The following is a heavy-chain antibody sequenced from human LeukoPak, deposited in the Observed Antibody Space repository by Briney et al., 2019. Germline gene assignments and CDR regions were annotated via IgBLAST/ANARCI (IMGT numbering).Heavy chain of an antibody. CDR1: DGSISSSSYY. CDR2: IYSSGST. D-gene: IGHD2-15*01. V-gene: IGHV4-39*07. Sequence: SETLSLTCTVSDGSISSSSYYWGWIRQPPGKGLEWIASIYSSGSTYYNPSLKSRVTISVDTSKNQFSLKLSSVTAADTAVYYCARLGYCSGGSCYGFDYWGQGTLVTVSS. J-gene: IGHJ4*02. CDR3: ARLGYCSGGSCYGFDY.